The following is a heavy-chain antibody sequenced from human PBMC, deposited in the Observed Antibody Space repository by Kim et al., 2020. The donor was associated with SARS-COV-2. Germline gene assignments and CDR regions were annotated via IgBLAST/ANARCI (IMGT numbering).Heavy chain of an antibody. D-gene: IGHD7-27*01. CDR3: AKEGPLGRSDFDH. J-gene: IGHJ5*02. V-gene: IGHV3-23*01. CDR2: ITDSGVGT. Sequence: GGSLRLSCAASGFTFSSYAMNWVRQAPGKGLEWVSSITDSGVGTYYGDSVKGRFTISRDNSKNTLYLQMNSLRAEDTAVYFCAKEGPLGRSDFDHWGQGTLVTVSS. CDR1: GFTFSSYA.